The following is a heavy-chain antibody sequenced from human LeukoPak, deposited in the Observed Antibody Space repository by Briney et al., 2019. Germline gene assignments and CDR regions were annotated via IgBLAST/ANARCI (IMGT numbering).Heavy chain of an antibody. V-gene: IGHV4-34*01. Sequence: PSETLSLTCAVYGGSFSGYYWSWIRQPPGKGLEWIGEINHSGSTNYNPSLKSRVTISVDTSKNQFSLKLSSVTAADTAVYYCARPAWGVAAAGDYWGQGTLVTVS. D-gene: IGHD6-13*01. CDR2: INHSGST. J-gene: IGHJ4*02. CDR1: GGSFSGYY. CDR3: ARPAWGVAAAGDY.